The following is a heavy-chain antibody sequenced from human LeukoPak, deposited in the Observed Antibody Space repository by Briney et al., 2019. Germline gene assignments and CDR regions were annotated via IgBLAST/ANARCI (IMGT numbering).Heavy chain of an antibody. J-gene: IGHJ4*02. CDR2: IGSDNKP. D-gene: IGHD1-26*01. CDR1: GFTFSAYA. CDR3: AKDLGRYRNNYFDY. Sequence: GGSLRLSCEASGFTFSAYAMTWVRQAPGKGLEWVSSIGSDNKPHYSESVKGRFAISRDDSKNTLYLQMNSPRAEDTAVYYCAKDLGRYRNNYFDYWGQGTLVTVSS. V-gene: IGHV3-23*01.